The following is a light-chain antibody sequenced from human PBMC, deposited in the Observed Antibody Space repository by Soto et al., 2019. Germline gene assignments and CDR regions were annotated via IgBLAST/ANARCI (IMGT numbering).Light chain of an antibody. Sequence: IQLTQSPSTLYASVGARVILTCLASQSISSWLAWYQQKPGKAPKLLIYDASALPRGVPSRFSGSGSGTKFTLTIASLQPDDFATYYCQQYETFSGTFGPGTKVDIK. CDR2: DAS. J-gene: IGKJ1*01. CDR1: QSISSW. V-gene: IGKV1-5*01. CDR3: QQYETFSGT.